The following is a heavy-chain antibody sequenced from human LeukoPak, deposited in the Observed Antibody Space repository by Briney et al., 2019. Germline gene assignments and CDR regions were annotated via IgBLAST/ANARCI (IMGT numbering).Heavy chain of an antibody. V-gene: IGHV3-48*03. CDR2: ISSSGSTI. CDR3: ARDSSGATPYGMDV. D-gene: IGHD1-1*01. CDR1: GFTFSSYE. J-gene: IGHJ6*02. Sequence: TGGSLRLSCVASGFTFSSYEMNWVRQAPGKGLEWVSYISSSGSTIYYADSVKGRFTISRDNAKNSQYLQMNSLRAEDTAVYYCARDSSGATPYGMDVWGQGTTVTVSS.